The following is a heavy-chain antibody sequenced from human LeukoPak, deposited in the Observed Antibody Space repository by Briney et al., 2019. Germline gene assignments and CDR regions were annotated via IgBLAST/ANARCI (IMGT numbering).Heavy chain of an antibody. CDR3: ASSVVLTPLIWFGESGAFDI. V-gene: IGHV3-7*01. Sequence: GGSLRLSCTASGFSFSRYWLSWVRQAPGKGLEWVANIKFDGNEKYYVDSVKGRFTISRDNAKNSLYLQMNSLRAEDTAVYYCASSVVLTPLIWFGESGAFDIWGQGTMVTVSS. CDR2: IKFDGNEK. D-gene: IGHD3-10*01. CDR1: GFSFSRYW. J-gene: IGHJ3*02.